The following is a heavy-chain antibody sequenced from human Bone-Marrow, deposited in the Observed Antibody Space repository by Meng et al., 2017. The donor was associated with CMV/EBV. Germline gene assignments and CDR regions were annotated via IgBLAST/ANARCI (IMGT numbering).Heavy chain of an antibody. J-gene: IGHJ4*02. CDR3: ARGPSRRAQYTNSCDN. Sequence: GGSLKISCAASGFTFSSYSMDWVRQAPGKGLEWVGRTRNKANSYTTEYAASVKGRFTISRDDSKNSLYLQMNSLKSEDTAVYYCARGPSRRAQYTNSCDNWGQGTRVTVSS. D-gene: IGHD6-13*01. CDR1: GFTFSSYS. CDR2: TRNKANSYTT. V-gene: IGHV3-72*01.